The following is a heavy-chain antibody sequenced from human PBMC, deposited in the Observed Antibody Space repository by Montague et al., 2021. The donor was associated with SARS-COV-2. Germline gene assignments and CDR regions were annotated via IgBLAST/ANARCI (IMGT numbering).Heavy chain of an antibody. CDR1: GFTFSTYW. Sequence: SLRLSGAASGFTFSTYWMSWVHQAPGEGLEWVANIKRDGSAKYYLDSVXGRFTISRDNSKNSLYLQMNSLTAEDTAVYFCARLGRIAAGAGDAFDFWGQGTMVTVSS. J-gene: IGHJ3*01. CDR3: ARLGRIAAGAGDAFDF. D-gene: IGHD6-13*01. CDR2: IKRDGSAK. V-gene: IGHV3-7*01.